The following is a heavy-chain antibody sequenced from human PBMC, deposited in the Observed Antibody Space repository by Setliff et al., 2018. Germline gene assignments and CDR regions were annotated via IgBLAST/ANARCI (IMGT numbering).Heavy chain of an antibody. CDR1: GDSISSSRYY. J-gene: IGHJ6*03. CDR3: ARMSGFLYMDV. CDR2: IYYSGTT. Sequence: SETLSLTCTVSGDSISSSRYYWGWIRQPPGKVLEWIGSIYYSGTTYYNPSLKSPVTISIDTSKNQSSLNLSSVTAADTAVYYCARMSGFLYMDVWGKGTTVTVSS. V-gene: IGHV4-39*01. D-gene: IGHD3-3*01.